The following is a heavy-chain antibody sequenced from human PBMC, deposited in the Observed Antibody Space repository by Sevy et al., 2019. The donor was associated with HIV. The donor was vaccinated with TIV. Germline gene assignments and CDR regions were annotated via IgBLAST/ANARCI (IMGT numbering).Heavy chain of an antibody. CDR3: ATSRPDYDFWSGYSAYYFDY. V-gene: IGHV1-2*02. CDR2: INPNSGGT. D-gene: IGHD3-3*01. Sequence: ASVKVSCKTSGYTFTGYYMHWVRQAPGQGLEWMGWINPNSGGTNYAQRFQGRVTMTRDTSISTAYMGLSRLRSDDTAVYYCATSRPDYDFWSGYSAYYFDYWGQGTLVTVSS. J-gene: IGHJ4*02. CDR1: GYTFTGYY.